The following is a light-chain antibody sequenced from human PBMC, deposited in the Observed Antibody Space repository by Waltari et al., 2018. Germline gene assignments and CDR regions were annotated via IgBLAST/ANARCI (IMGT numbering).Light chain of an antibody. V-gene: IGLV3-21*04. Sequence: SYVLTQPPSVSVAPGKTARITCGGNNLGRKSVHWYQQKTGQAPVLVIHYDSGRPTGLPGRFSGSTSGDTANLSISRVEAGDEADYFCQVWDYIQGVFGGGTKLTVL. CDR2: YDS. CDR3: QVWDYIQGV. J-gene: IGLJ3*02. CDR1: NLGRKS.